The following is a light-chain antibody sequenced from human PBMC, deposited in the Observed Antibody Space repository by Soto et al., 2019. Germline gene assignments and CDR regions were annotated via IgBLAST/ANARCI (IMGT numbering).Light chain of an antibody. CDR3: QQYGSSTYS. Sequence: EIVLTQSPGSLSLSPRERATLSCRASQSVSSNHLAWYQQKPGQAPRLLIYGASRRATGIPDRFSGSGSGTDFTLTISRLEPDDFAMYYCQQYGSSTYSFGQGTKVEIK. J-gene: IGKJ2*01. V-gene: IGKV3-20*01. CDR1: QSVSSNH. CDR2: GAS.